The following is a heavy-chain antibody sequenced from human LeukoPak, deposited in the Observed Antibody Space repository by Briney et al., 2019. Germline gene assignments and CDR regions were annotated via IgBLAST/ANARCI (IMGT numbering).Heavy chain of an antibody. D-gene: IGHD2-15*01. CDR1: GYTFTGYY. Sequence: ASVKVSCKASGYTFTGYYMHWVRQTPGQGLEWMGWINPNSGGTNYAQKLQGRVTMTRDTSISTAYMELSRLRSDDTAVYYCAREVVVAATFDYWGQGTLVTVSS. V-gene: IGHV1-2*02. CDR3: AREVVVAATFDY. J-gene: IGHJ4*02. CDR2: INPNSGGT.